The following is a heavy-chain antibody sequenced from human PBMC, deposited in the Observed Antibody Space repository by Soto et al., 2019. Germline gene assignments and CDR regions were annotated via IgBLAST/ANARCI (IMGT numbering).Heavy chain of an antibody. J-gene: IGHJ6*02. CDR3: ARGTLREVVAARRNYYYYGMDV. Sequence: SVKVSCKASGGTFSSYAISWVRQAPGQGLEWMGGIIPIFGTANYAQKFQGRVTITADESTSTAYMELSSLRSEDTAVYYCARGTLREVVAARRNYYYYGMDVWGQGTTVTVSS. V-gene: IGHV1-69*13. CDR2: IIPIFGTA. D-gene: IGHD2-15*01. CDR1: GGTFSSYA.